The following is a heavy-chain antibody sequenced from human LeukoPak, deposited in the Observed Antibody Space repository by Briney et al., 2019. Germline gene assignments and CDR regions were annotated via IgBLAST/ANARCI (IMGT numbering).Heavy chain of an antibody. J-gene: IGHJ4*02. Sequence: SETLSLTCTVSGGSISSYYWSWIRQPPGKGLEWIGYIYYSGSTNYNPSLKSRVTISVDTSKNQFSLKLSSVTAADTAVYYCAREMWEPSQTYYFDYWGQGTLVTVSS. CDR1: GGSISSYY. D-gene: IGHD1-26*01. CDR3: AREMWEPSQTYYFDY. CDR2: IYYSGST. V-gene: IGHV4-59*01.